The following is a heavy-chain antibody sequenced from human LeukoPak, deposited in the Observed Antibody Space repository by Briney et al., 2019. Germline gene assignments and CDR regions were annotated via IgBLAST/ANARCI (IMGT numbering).Heavy chain of an antibody. V-gene: IGHV3-30-3*01. CDR2: ISYDGSNK. CDR3: ARDLWAVAGTDPLGSYGMDV. D-gene: IGHD6-19*01. J-gene: IGHJ6*02. CDR1: GFTFSSYA. Sequence: GGSLRLSCAASGFTFSSYAMHWVRQAPGKGLEWVAVISYDGSNKYYADSVKGRFTISRDNAKNSLYLQMNSLRAEDTAVYYCARDLWAVAGTDPLGSYGMDVWGQGTTVTVSS.